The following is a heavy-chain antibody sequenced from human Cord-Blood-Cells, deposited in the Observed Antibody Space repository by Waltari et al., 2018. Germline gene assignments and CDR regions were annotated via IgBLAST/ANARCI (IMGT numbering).Heavy chain of an antibody. D-gene: IGHD6-13*01. CDR3: ARQYSSSWYYFDY. J-gene: IGHJ4*01. CDR1: GGSISSSSYY. CDR2: IYYSGST. V-gene: IGHV4-39*01. Sequence: QLQLQESGPGLVKPSETLSLTCTVSGGSISSSSYYWGWIRQPPGKGLEWIGSIYYSGSTYYNPSLKSRVTISVDTSKNQFSLKLSSVTAADTAVYYCARQYSSSWYYFDYWGRGTLVTVSS.